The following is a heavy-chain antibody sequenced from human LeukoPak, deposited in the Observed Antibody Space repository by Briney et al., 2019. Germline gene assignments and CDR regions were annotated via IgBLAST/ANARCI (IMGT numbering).Heavy chain of an antibody. J-gene: IGHJ4*02. CDR1: GGSINSNAFY. D-gene: IGHD2-8*01. Sequence: SETLSLTCTVSGGSINSNAFYWGWIRQPPGKGLEWIGTIYYSGITYYNPSLKSRASISVDTSKNHFSLRLNSVTAADTAVYYCARGGYEWGLGDYWGQGTLVTVSS. V-gene: IGHV4-39*02. CDR3: ARGGYEWGLGDY. CDR2: IYYSGIT.